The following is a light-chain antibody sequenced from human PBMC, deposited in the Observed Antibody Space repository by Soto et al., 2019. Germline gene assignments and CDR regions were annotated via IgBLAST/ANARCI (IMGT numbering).Light chain of an antibody. Sequence: QSALTQPASVSGSTGQSITISCTGTGSDIGNYNYVSWYQQHPGKAPKLMIYGVSNRPSGVSNRFSGSKSGNAASLTISGLQAEDEADYYCSSYTSYTTLWVFGGGTKLTVL. J-gene: IGLJ3*02. CDR3: SSYTSYTTLWV. V-gene: IGLV2-14*01. CDR2: GVS. CDR1: GSDIGNYNY.